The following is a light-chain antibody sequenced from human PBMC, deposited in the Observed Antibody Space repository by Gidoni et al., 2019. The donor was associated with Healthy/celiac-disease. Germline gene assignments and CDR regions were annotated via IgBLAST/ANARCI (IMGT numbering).Light chain of an antibody. CDR1: QSVSSSY. Sequence: EIVLTPSPGTLSLSPGERATLSCRASQSVSSSYLAWYQQKPGQAPRLLIYGASSRATGIPDRVSGSGSGTDFTLTISRLEPEDFAVYYCQQYGSSPNSFGQGTKLEIK. J-gene: IGKJ2*03. CDR3: QQYGSSPNS. V-gene: IGKV3-20*01. CDR2: GAS.